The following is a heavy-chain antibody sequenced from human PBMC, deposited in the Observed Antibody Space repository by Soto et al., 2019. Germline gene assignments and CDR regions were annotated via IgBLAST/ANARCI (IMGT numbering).Heavy chain of an antibody. CDR1: GCSISSGGYC. CDR3: AREGNLGRWLQPLDF. CDR2: IYHSGNT. J-gene: IGHJ4*02. D-gene: IGHD5-12*01. Sequence: SETLSLTCTVSGCSISSGGYCWSWIRQPPGKGLEWIGYIYHSGNTKYNPSLKSRVTMSVDTSKNQFSLKLISVTAADTAKYFCAREGNLGRWLQPLDFWGQGTLVTVSS. V-gene: IGHV4-61*08.